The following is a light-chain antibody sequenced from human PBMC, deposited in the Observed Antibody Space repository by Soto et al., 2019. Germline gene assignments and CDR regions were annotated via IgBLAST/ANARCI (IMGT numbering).Light chain of an antibody. CDR2: DTS. CDR3: QQRSNWPWT. J-gene: IGKJ4*02. V-gene: IGKV3-11*01. CDR1: QSVSRY. Sequence: EIVLTQSPATLSLSPGERATLSCRASQSVSRYLAWYQQKPGRAPRLLMYDTSNRATGIPARFSGSGSGTDFTLTISSLEPEDFAVYYCQQRSNWPWTFGGGTKVEIK.